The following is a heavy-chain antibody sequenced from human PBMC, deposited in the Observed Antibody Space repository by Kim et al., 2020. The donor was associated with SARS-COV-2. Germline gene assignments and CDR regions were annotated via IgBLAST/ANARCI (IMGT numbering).Heavy chain of an antibody. CDR3: AKVGDYDRSGFYGFFRF. V-gene: IGHV3-74*01. Sequence: GGSLRLSCATSGFNFSTSYMHWVRQAPGKGLVWVSLISRNGADINYADSVKGRFTISRDNAKNTLYLQMNGLRNEDTAVYYCAKVGDYDRSGFYGFFRFWRRGTRVTVSS. J-gene: IGHJ1*01. CDR1: GFNFSTSY. CDR2: ISRNGADI. D-gene: IGHD3-22*01.